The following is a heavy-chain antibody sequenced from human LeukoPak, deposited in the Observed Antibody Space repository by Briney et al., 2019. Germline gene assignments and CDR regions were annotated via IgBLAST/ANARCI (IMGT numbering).Heavy chain of an antibody. CDR2: ITASGTAM. J-gene: IGHJ6*02. Sequence: GGSLRLSCAASGFTFSSYSMNWVRQAPGKGLEWVSHITASGTAMFYADSVKGRFTISRDNAKNSLYLQMNSLRAEDTAVYYCARDADSSSWSMYYYYGMDVWGQGTTVTVSS. V-gene: IGHV3-48*01. CDR3: ARDADSSSWSMYYYYGMDV. CDR1: GFTFSSYS. D-gene: IGHD6-13*01.